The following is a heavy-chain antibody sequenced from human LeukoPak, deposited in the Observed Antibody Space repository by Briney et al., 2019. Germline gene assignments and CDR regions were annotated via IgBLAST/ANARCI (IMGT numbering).Heavy chain of an antibody. CDR1: EFTFSSYS. CDR2: IWYDGSNK. Sequence: VQPGGSLRLSCAASEFTFSSYSMNWVRQAPGKGLEWVAVIWYDGSNKYYADSVKGRFTISRDNSKNTLYLQMNSLRAEDTAVYYCARAPAAIDYFDYWGQGTLVTVSS. D-gene: IGHD2-2*01. J-gene: IGHJ4*02. CDR3: ARAPAAIDYFDY. V-gene: IGHV3-33*08.